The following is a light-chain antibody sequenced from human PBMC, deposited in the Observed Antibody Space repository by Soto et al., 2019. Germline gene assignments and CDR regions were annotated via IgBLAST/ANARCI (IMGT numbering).Light chain of an antibody. CDR3: QHYGSSPR. J-gene: IGKJ1*01. CDR2: DAS. V-gene: IGKV3-20*01. CDR1: QSVSSY. Sequence: IFLTQSQGTLSLFPGERETLSCRASQSVSSYLAWYQQKPGQAPRLLIYDASSRATGVPDRFSGSGSGTDFTLTISRLEPEDCAVYYCQHYGSSPRFGQGTKVDIK.